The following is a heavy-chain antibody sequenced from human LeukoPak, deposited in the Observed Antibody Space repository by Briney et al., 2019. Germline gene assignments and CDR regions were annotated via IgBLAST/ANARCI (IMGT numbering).Heavy chain of an antibody. Sequence: SETLSLTCTVSGGSIRGYYWSWIRQPPGKGLEWIAHMYYSGSSKYNPYLKSRATISRDTSKNQFSLKLSSVTAADTAVYYCARDGPYYDILTGYFPYYYYYYMDVWGKGTTVTVSS. V-gene: IGHV4-59*12. CDR2: MYYSGSS. CDR3: ARDGPYYDILTGYFPYYYYYYMDV. D-gene: IGHD3-9*01. J-gene: IGHJ6*03. CDR1: GGSIRGYY.